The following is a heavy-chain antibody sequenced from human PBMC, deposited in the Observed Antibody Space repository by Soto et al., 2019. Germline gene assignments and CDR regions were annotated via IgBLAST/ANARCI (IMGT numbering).Heavy chain of an antibody. Sequence: SETLSLTCAVYGGSFSGYYWGWIRQPPGKGLEWIGEINHSGSTNYNPSLKSRVTISVDTSKNQFSLKLSSVTAADTAVYYCARGPYCSSTSCYYYYYGMDVWGQGTTVTVSS. V-gene: IGHV4-34*01. CDR3: ARGPYCSSTSCYYYYYGMDV. CDR2: INHSGST. J-gene: IGHJ6*02. D-gene: IGHD2-2*01. CDR1: GGSFSGYY.